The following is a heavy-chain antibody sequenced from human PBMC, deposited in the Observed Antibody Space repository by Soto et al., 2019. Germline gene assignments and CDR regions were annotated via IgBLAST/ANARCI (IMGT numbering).Heavy chain of an antibody. CDR1: GGSISSYY. CDR3: ARRPGIAAANYYYYYYMDG. V-gene: IGHV4-59*08. CDR2: IYYSGST. J-gene: IGHJ6*03. Sequence: SETLSLTCTVSGGSISSYYWSWIRQPPGKGLEWIGYIYYSGSTNYNPSLKSRVTISVDTSKNQSSLKLSSVTAADTAVYYCARRPGIAAANYYYYYYMDGWGKGTTVTVSS. D-gene: IGHD6-13*01.